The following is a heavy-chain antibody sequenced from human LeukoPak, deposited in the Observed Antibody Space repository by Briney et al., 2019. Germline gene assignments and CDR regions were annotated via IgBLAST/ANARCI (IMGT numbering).Heavy chain of an antibody. CDR3: ASKPRYVDTAVVVRVY. Sequence: GGSLRLSCAASGFTFSSYSMSWVRQAPGKGLEWVSYISSSSSTIYYADSVKGRFTISRDNAKNSLYLQMNSLRAEDTAVYYCASKPRYVDTAVVVRVYWGQGTLVTVSS. D-gene: IGHD5-18*01. V-gene: IGHV3-48*01. J-gene: IGHJ4*02. CDR2: ISSSSSTI. CDR1: GFTFSSYS.